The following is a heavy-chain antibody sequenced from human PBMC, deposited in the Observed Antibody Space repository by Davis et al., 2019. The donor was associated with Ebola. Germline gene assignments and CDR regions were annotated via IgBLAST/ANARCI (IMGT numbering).Heavy chain of an antibody. J-gene: IGHJ6*02. Sequence: AASVKVSCKASGGTFSSYVISWVRQAPGQGLEWMGGIIPIFGTANYAQKFQGRVTITADKSTSTAYMELSSLRSEDTAVYYCARGWYSSSWPTGYYYYGMDVWGQGTTVTVSS. D-gene: IGHD6-13*01. CDR3: ARGWYSSSWPTGYYYYGMDV. CDR1: GGTFSSYV. V-gene: IGHV1-69*06. CDR2: IIPIFGTA.